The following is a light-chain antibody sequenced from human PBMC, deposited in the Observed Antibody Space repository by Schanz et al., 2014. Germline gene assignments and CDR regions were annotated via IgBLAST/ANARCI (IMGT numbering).Light chain of an antibody. V-gene: IGKV1-5*01. CDR2: DAS. CDR1: QSISSW. CDR3: QQYNSYSST. Sequence: DIQMTQSPSTLSASVGDRVTLTCRASQSISSWLAWYQQKPGKAPKLLIYDASSLESGVPSRFSGSGSGTEFTLTISSLQPDDFATYYCQQYNSYSSTFGQGTKLEIK. J-gene: IGKJ2*02.